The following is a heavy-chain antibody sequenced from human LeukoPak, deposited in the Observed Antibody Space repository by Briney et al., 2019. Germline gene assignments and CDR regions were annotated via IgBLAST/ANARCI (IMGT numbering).Heavy chain of an antibody. Sequence: PGGSLRLSCAASGFTFSSYAMSWVRQAPGKGLEWVSAISGSGGSTYYADSVKGRFTISRDNSKNTLYLQMNTLRAEYTAVYYCAKVYSPPRRSFFDSSRQGTYYMDVWGKGITVTVSS. V-gene: IGHV3-23*01. CDR1: GFTFSSYA. J-gene: IGHJ6*03. CDR3: AKVYSPPRRSFFDSSRQGTYYMDV. D-gene: IGHD6-13*01. CDR2: ISGSGGST.